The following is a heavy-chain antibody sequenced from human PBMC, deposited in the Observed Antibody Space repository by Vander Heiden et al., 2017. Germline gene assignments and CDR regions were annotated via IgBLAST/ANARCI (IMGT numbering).Heavy chain of an antibody. CDR1: GFIFSSYG. CDR2: IWYDGSKK. D-gene: IGHD3-22*01. J-gene: IGHJ4*02. CDR3: AREVDSSGYYYFDY. Sequence: QVQLVESGGSVVQPGRSLRLSCAASGFIFSSYGMHWVRQAPGKGLEWVAIIWYDGSKKYYADSVKGRFTISRDNSKNTLYLQMNSMRAEDTAVYYCAREVDSSGYYYFDYWGQGTLVTVSS. V-gene: IGHV3-33*01.